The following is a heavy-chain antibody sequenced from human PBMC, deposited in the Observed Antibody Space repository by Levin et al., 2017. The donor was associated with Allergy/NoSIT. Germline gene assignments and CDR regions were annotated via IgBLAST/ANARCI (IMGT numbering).Heavy chain of an antibody. Sequence: KPSETLSLTCTVSGGSISGSSYYWGWIRQPPGKGLEWIGSIYYDGSTYYNPSLKSRVTISVDTSKNQFSLKVRSVSAADTAVYYCASRTYRSWGQGTLVTVSS. D-gene: IGHD2-15*01. J-gene: IGHJ4*02. CDR1: GGSISGSSYY. V-gene: IGHV4-39*01. CDR3: ASRTYRS. CDR2: IYYDGST.